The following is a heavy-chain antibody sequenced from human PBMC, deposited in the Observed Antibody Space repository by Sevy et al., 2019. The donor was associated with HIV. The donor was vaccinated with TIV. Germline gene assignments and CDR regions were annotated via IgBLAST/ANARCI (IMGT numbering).Heavy chain of an antibody. CDR3: TADRASSWNFYYGMDV. V-gene: IGHV3-15*07. D-gene: IGHD6-13*01. Sequence: GGSLRLSCAASGFTFSTWMNWVRQAPGKGLEWVGRIKSKTDGGTTDYAAPVKDRFTISRDDLTNTLYLQMNSLKTEDTAVYYCTADRASSWNFYYGMDVWGQGTTVTVSS. J-gene: IGHJ6*02. CDR1: GFTFSTW. CDR2: IKSKTDGGTT.